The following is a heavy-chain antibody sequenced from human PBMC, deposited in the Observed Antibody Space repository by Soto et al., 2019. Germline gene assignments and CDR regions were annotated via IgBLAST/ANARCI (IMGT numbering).Heavy chain of an antibody. Sequence: SVKVSCKASGGTFSSYAISWVRQAPGQGLEWMGGIIPIFGTANYAQKFQGRVTITADKSTSTAYMELSSLRSEDTAVYYCASTTYYDFWSGYGPQSYYYYGMDLWGQGTTVTVSS. CDR1: GGTFSSYA. D-gene: IGHD3-3*01. V-gene: IGHV1-69*06. CDR2: IIPIFGTA. CDR3: ASTTYYDFWSGYGPQSYYYYGMDL. J-gene: IGHJ6*02.